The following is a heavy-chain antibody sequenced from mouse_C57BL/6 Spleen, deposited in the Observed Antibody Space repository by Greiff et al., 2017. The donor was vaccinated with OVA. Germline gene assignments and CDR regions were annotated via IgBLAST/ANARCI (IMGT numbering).Heavy chain of an antibody. V-gene: IGHV14-4*01. J-gene: IGHJ3*01. Sequence: EVHLVESGAELVRPGASVKLSCTASGFNIKDDYMHWVKQRPEQGLEWIGWIDPENGDTEYASKFQGKATITADTSSNTAYLQLSSLTSEDTAVYYCTFYYSNAYWGQGTLVTVSA. CDR2: IDPENGDT. CDR3: TFYYSNAY. D-gene: IGHD2-5*01. CDR1: GFNIKDDY.